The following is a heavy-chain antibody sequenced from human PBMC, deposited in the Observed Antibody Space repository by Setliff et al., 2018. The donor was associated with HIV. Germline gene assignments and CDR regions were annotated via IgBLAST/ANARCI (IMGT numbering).Heavy chain of an antibody. CDR2: TYTSGST. CDR1: GGSISSGSYY. V-gene: IGHV4-61*02. Sequence: SETLSLTCSVSGGSISSGSYYWSWIRQPAGKGLEWIGRTYTSGSTNYNPSLKSRVTISVDTSKNQFSLKLSSVTAADTAVYYCARSRTNWFDPWGQGTLVTVSS. CDR3: ARSRTNWFDP. J-gene: IGHJ5*02.